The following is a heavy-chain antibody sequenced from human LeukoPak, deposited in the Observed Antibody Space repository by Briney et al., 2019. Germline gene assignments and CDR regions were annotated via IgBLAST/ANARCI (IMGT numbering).Heavy chain of an antibody. CDR3: AKASVAAARLYYYGMDV. J-gene: IGHJ6*02. V-gene: IGHV3-9*01. CDR1: GFTFDDYA. Sequence: GRSLRLSCAASGFTFDDYAMHWVRQAPGKGLGWVSGISWNSGSIGYADSVKGRFTISRDNAKNSLYLQMNSLRAEDTALYYCAKASVAAARLYYYGMDVWGQGTTVTVSS. CDR2: ISWNSGSI. D-gene: IGHD6-13*01.